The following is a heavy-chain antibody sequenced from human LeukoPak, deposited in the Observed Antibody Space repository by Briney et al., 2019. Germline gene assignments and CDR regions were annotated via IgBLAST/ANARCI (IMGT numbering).Heavy chain of an antibody. J-gene: IGHJ4*02. CDR3: TRANDYVWGSYRYTRYFDY. D-gene: IGHD3-16*02. V-gene: IGHV3-49*04. CDR1: GFTFGDYA. Sequence: GGSLRLSCTASGFTFGDYAMSWVRQAPGKGLDWVGFIRSKAYGGTTEYAASVKGRFTISRDDSKSIAYLQMNSLKTEDTAVYYCTRANDYVWGSYRYTRYFDYWGQGTLVTVSS. CDR2: IRSKAYGGTT.